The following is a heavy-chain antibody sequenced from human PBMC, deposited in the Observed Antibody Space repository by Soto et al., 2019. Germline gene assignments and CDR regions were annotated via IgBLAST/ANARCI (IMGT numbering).Heavy chain of an antibody. D-gene: IGHD3-16*02. J-gene: IGHJ6*02. V-gene: IGHV4-39*01. Sequence: SETLSITYTVSGGSLRSSRYYWRWFPPPQGQGLECIGSIYYSGSTYYNPSLKSRVTISVDTSKNQFSLKLSSVTAADTAVYYCARHQKYDYVWGSYRPVLRYYYGMDVWGQGTTVT. CDR3: ARHQKYDYVWGSYRPVLRYYYGMDV. CDR1: GGSLRSSRYY. CDR2: IYYSGST.